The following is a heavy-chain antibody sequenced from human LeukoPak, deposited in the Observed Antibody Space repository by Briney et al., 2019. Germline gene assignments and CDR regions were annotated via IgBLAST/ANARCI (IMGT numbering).Heavy chain of an antibody. Sequence: SETLSLTCAVYGGSFSGYYWSWIRQPPGKGLEWIGEINHSGGTNYNPSLKSRVTISLDTSKNHLSLKLTPVTAADTAVYYCASDDYGDLVNAFDIWGQGTMVTVSS. CDR1: GGSFSGYY. V-gene: IGHV4-34*01. J-gene: IGHJ3*02. CDR2: INHSGGT. CDR3: ASDDYGDLVNAFDI. D-gene: IGHD4-17*01.